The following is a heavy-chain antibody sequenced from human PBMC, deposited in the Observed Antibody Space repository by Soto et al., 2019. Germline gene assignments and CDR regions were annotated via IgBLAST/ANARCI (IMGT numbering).Heavy chain of an antibody. CDR3: ARHKDSGSSGGSCYSCFDY. D-gene: IGHD2-15*01. J-gene: IGHJ4*02. CDR1: GGSISSSSYY. V-gene: IGHV4-39*01. Sequence: QLQLQESGPGLVKPSETLSLTCTVSGGSISSSSYYWGWIRQPPGKGLEWIGSIYYSGSTYYNPSLKSRVTISVDTSKTQCSLKLSSVTAAATAVYYCARHKDSGSSGGSCYSCFDYWGQGTLVTVSS. CDR2: IYYSGST.